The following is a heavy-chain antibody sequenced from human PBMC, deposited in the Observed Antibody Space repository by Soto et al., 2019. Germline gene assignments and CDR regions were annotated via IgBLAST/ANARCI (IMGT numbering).Heavy chain of an antibody. D-gene: IGHD2-15*01. V-gene: IGHV3-30*18. CDR1: GFTFSSYG. CDR2: ISYDGSNK. Sequence: GGSLRLSCAASGFTFSSYGMHWVRQAPGKGLEWVAVISYDGSNKYYADSVKGRFTISRDNSKNTLYLQMNSLRAEDTAVYYCAKDKVRYCSGGSCYSNAFDIWGQGTMVTVSS. J-gene: IGHJ3*02. CDR3: AKDKVRYCSGGSCYSNAFDI.